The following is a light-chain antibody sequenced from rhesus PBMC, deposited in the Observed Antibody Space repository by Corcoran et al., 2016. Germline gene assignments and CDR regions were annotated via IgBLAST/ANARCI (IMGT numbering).Light chain of an antibody. V-gene: IGKV2-72*01. CDR1: QSLLHSNGNTY. J-gene: IGKJ2*01. CDR2: GGS. Sequence: DIVMTQTPLSLPITPGEPASISCRSSQSLLHSNGNTYLHWYLQKPGQSPQLLIYGGSNRASGVPDRFSGRGSGTDCTRKIRKVESEDVGVYYCVQAIAFPYSFGQGTKVEIK. CDR3: VQAIAFPYS.